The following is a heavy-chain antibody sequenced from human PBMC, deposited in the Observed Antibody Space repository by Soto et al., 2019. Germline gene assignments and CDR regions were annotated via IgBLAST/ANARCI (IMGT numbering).Heavy chain of an antibody. CDR1: GFTFSSYA. CDR3: AKEVGTTXLGRIDF. J-gene: IGHJ4*02. D-gene: IGHD1-7*01. CDR2: LSGTAGTI. Sequence: EVQLLDSGGGLVQPGGSLRLSCAASGFTFSSYAMSWVRQAPGKGMEWVSGLSGTAGTISYADSVKGRFTISRDNSKNTLYLQMNSLSAEDTAVYYCAKEVGTTXLGRIDFWGQGILVTVSS. V-gene: IGHV3-23*01.